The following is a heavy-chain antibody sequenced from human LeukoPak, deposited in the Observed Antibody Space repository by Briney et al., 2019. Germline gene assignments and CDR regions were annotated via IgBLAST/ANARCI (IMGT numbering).Heavy chain of an antibody. Sequence: GGSLRLSCAASGFTFRTYTMSWVRQAPGKGLEWVSSITGSSKSMYYVESVKGRFTISRDNARNSLDLQMNSLRAEDTAVYYCARFSGYCSSTSCTPGDWGQGTLVTVSS. J-gene: IGHJ4*02. CDR1: GFTFRTYT. D-gene: IGHD2-2*01. CDR2: ITGSSKSM. V-gene: IGHV3-21*01. CDR3: ARFSGYCSSTSCTPGD.